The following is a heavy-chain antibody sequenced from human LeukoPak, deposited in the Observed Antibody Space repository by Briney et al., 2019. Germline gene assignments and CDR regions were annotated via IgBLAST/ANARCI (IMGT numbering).Heavy chain of an antibody. V-gene: IGHV3-53*05. D-gene: IGHD1-1*01. CDR3: ARGHWDY. J-gene: IGHJ4*02. Sequence: GGSLTLSCAASGFAVSSKYMTWVRQSPGKGMEGVSVIYSDGSTFYADSVKGRFTIYRDNAKNTLFLQMNSVKYEGTGVYYCARGHWDYWGQGTLVTVPS. CDR2: IYSDGST. CDR1: GFAVSSKY.